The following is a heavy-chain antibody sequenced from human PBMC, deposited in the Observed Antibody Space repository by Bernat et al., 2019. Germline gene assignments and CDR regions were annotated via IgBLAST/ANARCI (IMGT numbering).Heavy chain of an antibody. CDR1: GFNFGYYW. Sequence: EVKLVESGGGIVQPGGSLRLSCAASGFNFGYYWMHWVRQAPGKGLVWVARVHSDASATSYADPVKGRFTISRDNANGMLYLQMNSLRVEDTAVYYCARGEWEAFELWGEGTMITVSS. V-gene: IGHV3-74*03. CDR3: ARGEWEAFEL. J-gene: IGHJ3*01. CDR2: VHSDASAT. D-gene: IGHD3-16*01.